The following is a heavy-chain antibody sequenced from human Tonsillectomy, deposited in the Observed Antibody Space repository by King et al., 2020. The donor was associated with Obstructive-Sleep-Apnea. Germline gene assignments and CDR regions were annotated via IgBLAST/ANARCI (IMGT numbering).Heavy chain of an antibody. CDR3: ARVVSSYYYTMDY. CDR1: GGSIGSYY. CDR2: IYYSGST. D-gene: IGHD3-22*01. Sequence: QVQLQESGPGLVKPSETLSLTCTVSGGSIGSYYWSWIRQPPGKGLEGIGYIYYSGSTNYNPSLGSRVTISVDTSKNQFSLKLSSVTAADTAVYYCARVVSSYYYTMDYWGQGTLVTVSS. J-gene: IGHJ4*02. V-gene: IGHV4-59*01.